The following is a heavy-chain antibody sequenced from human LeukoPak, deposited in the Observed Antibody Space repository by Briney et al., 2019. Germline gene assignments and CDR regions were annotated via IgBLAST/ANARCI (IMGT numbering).Heavy chain of an antibody. J-gene: IGHJ5*02. CDR1: GYTFTSYG. CDR2: ISAYNGNT. D-gene: IGHD2-2*01. Sequence: ASVKVSCKASGYTFTSYGISWVRQAPGQGLEWMGWISAYNGNTNYAQKLQGRVTMTTDTSTSTAYMELRSLRSDDTAVYYCARGYCSSTSCGKFDPWGQGTLVTVSS. CDR3: ARGYCSSTSCGKFDP. V-gene: IGHV1-18*01.